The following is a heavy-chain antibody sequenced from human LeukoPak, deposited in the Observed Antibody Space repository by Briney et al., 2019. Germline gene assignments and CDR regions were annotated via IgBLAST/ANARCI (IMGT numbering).Heavy chain of an antibody. J-gene: IGHJ6*02. CDR2: ISAYNGNT. D-gene: IGHD1-26*01. CDR1: GYTFTSYG. CDR3: AREGQLRELLFYYYYGMDV. Sequence: GASVNVSCKASGYTFTSYGISWVRQAPGQGLEWMGWISAYNGNTNYAQKLQGRVTMTTDTSTSTAYMELRSLRSDDTAVYYCAREGQLRELLFYYYYGMDVWGQGTTVTVSS. V-gene: IGHV1-18*01.